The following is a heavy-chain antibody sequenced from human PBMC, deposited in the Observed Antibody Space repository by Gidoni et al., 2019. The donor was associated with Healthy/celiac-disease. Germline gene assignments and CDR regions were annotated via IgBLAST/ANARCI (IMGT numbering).Heavy chain of an antibody. CDR3: ARARDCSSTSCYYYYYGMDV. CDR2: INPNSGGT. D-gene: IGHD2-2*01. J-gene: IGHJ6*02. Sequence: QVQLVQSGAEVKKPGASVKVSCKASGYSFTGYYMHWVRQAPGQGLEWMGWINPNSGGTNYAQKFQGWVTMTRDTSISTAYMELSRLRSDDTAVYYCARARDCSSTSCYYYYYGMDVWGQGTTVTVSS. CDR1: GYSFTGYY. V-gene: IGHV1-2*04.